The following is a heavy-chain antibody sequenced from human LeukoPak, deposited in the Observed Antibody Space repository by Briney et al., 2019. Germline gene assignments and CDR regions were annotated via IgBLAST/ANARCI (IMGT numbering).Heavy chain of an antibody. Sequence: GGSLRLSCAASGHTFSSYEMNWVRHAPGKGLEWVTSISSSSSYIYYADSVKGRFTISRDNPKNTLYLQMNSLRAEDTAVYYCARDTESVTTYASWFDPWGQGTLVTVSS. J-gene: IGHJ5*02. D-gene: IGHD4-17*01. CDR1: GHTFSSYE. CDR2: ISSSSSYI. V-gene: IGHV3-21*01. CDR3: ARDTESVTTYASWFDP.